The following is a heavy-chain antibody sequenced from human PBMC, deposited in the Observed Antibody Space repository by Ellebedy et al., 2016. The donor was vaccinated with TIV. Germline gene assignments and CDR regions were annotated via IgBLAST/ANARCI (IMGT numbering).Heavy chain of an antibody. V-gene: IGHV3-48*02. CDR1: GFTFSSYS. CDR3: VRGAFDNSFDI. D-gene: IGHD1-20*01. J-gene: IGHJ3*02. Sequence: GGSLRLXCAASGFTFSSYSLDWVRQAPGKRLEWISYISPTSGSTIYYADSVRGRFTISKNTAKNTLYLQMRSLRDEGTAVYYCVRGAFDNSFDIWGQGTLVTVTS. CDR2: ISPTSGSTI.